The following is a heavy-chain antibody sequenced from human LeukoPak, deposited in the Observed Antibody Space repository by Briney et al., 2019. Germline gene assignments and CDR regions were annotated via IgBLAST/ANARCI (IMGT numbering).Heavy chain of an antibody. D-gene: IGHD5-12*01. CDR3: ARTTSGYDMAPVDY. V-gene: IGHV1-46*01. J-gene: IGHJ4*02. CDR1: GYPFTTYY. CDR2: IDPGSDTS. Sequence: ASVKVSCKASGYPFTTYYIHWVRQAPGQGLEWVGIIDPGSDTSSYAQKFQGRVTMTRDTSTTTVYMELNSLRSEDTAVYYCARTTSGYDMAPVDYWGQGTLVTVSS.